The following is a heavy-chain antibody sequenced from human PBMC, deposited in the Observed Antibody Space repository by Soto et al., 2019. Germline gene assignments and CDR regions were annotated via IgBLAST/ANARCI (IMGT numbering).Heavy chain of an antibody. D-gene: IGHD3-10*01. Sequence: PSETLSLTCTVSGGSISSSSYYWGWIRQPPGKGLEWIGSIYYSGSTYYNPSLKSRVTISVDTSKNQFSLKLSSVTAADTAVYSCARQRAWYGEWAFDIWGQGTKVTVS. J-gene: IGHJ3*02. CDR2: IYYSGST. V-gene: IGHV4-39*01. CDR1: GGSISSSSYY. CDR3: ARQRAWYGEWAFDI.